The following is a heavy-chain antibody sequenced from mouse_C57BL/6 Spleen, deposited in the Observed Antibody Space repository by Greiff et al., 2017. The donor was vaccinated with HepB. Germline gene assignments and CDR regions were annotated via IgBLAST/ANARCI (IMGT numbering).Heavy chain of an antibody. CDR3: AREGITTGSWFAY. D-gene: IGHD1-1*01. CDR1: GYAFSSYW. Sequence: VQLQQSGAELVKPGASVKISCKASGYAFSSYWMNWVKQRPGKGLEWIGQIYPGDGDTNYNGKFKGKATLTADKSSSTAYMQLSSLTSEDSAVYFCAREGITTGSWFAYWGQGTLVTVSA. CDR2: IYPGDGDT. J-gene: IGHJ3*01. V-gene: IGHV1-80*01.